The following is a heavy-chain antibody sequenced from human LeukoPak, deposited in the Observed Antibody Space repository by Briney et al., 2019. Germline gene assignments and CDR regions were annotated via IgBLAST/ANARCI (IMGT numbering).Heavy chain of an antibody. V-gene: IGHV3-64D*09. CDR3: YRRGGFDVDASFDI. CDR1: GFTLTIYG. CDR2: ISNNGGST. D-gene: IGHD2-8*01. Sequence: GGSLRLSSSPSGFTLTIYGTSWVRQAPGKGLEYVSAISNNGGSTYYADSVMGRFTISRDNSKNTLYLQMSSLRTEDTAVYYWYRRGGFDVDASFDIWGQGAMVTVSS. J-gene: IGHJ3*02.